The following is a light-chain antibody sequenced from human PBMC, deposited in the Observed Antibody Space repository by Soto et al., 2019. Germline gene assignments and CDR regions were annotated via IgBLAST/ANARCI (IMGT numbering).Light chain of an antibody. CDR2: KVS. CDR3: MQGSHWPYT. J-gene: IGKJ2*01. Sequence: DVVMTQSPLSLPVTLGQPASISCRSGQSLVYSDGNTYLTWFQQRPGLSPRRLIYKVSKRDSGVPDRFSGNGSATDFTLKISRVEAVDVGVYYCMQGSHWPYTFGQGTKLEIK. V-gene: IGKV2-30*01. CDR1: QSLVYSDGNTY.